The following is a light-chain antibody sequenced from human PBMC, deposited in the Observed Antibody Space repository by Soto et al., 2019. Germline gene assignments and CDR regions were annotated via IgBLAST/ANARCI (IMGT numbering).Light chain of an antibody. Sequence: QAALTHSASVSGSHNQAIPISGTGTSSDDGGYNFVSWYKQHPDKAPKLMIYDVTNRPSGVSNRFSGSKSGNTASLTISGLQAEDEADYYCSSYTSISTYVFGTGTKVTVL. CDR2: DVT. CDR1: SSDDGGYNF. CDR3: SSYTSISTYV. J-gene: IGLJ1*01. V-gene: IGLV2-14*01.